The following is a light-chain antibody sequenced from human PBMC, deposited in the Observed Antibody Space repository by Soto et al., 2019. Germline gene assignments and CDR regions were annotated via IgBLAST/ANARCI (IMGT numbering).Light chain of an antibody. CDR3: SHYQGCLPIG. Sequence: EIPLTISPGTLSFSQGERATLSCRASQSVSSSYLAWYQQKPGQAPRLLISGASSRATGIPDRFTGSGSETSFTLTISILEPEDFGMCYCSHYQGCLPIGFGQVTRLDI. CDR2: GAS. V-gene: IGKV3-20*01. CDR1: QSVSSSY. J-gene: IGKJ5*01.